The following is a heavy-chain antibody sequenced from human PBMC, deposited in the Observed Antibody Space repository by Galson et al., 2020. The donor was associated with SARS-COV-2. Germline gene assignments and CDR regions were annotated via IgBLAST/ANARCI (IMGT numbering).Heavy chain of an antibody. CDR1: GFTFNGYP. J-gene: IGHJ4*02. Sequence: GGSLRLSCAASGFTFNGYPMHWVRQAPGKGLEWVAIISDDGSQKYYADSMKGRFTISRDNSRNTLYLQINSLRAEDTAIYYCARESADGSGTYTDYWGQGTLVTVS. CDR3: ARESADGSGTYTDY. D-gene: IGHD3-10*01. V-gene: IGHV3-30*04. CDR2: ISDDGSQK.